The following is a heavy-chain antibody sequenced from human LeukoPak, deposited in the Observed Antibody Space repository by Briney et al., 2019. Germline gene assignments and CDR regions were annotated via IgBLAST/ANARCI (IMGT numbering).Heavy chain of an antibody. D-gene: IGHD5-18*01. CDR1: GFMFHTYW. V-gene: IGHV3-74*01. CDR2: INPDGSST. J-gene: IGHJ4*02. CDR3: SRGRAYSYGQGGFDL. Sequence: GGSLRLSCAASGFMFHTYWMHWVRQAPGKGLVWVSRINPDGSSTDYADSVKGRFTISRDNAKNILYLQMNSLTVDDTGIFYCSRGRAYSYGQGGFDLWGQGSLVTVSS.